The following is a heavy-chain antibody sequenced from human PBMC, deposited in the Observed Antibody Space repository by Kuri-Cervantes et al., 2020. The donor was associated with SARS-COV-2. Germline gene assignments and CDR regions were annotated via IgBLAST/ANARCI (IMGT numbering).Heavy chain of an antibody. J-gene: IGHJ4*02. CDR1: GYTFTGYY. Sequence: SVKVSCKASGYTFTGYYMHWVRQAPGQGLEWMGGIIPIFGTIRYEQRFQGRLTIAADGNTNTAYMELSSLRSEDTAIYYRAKFRAGAVATGPDDLDYWGQGTQVTVSS. V-gene: IGHV1-69*13. CDR3: AKFRAGAVATGPDDLDY. CDR2: IIPIFGTI. D-gene: IGHD6-19*01.